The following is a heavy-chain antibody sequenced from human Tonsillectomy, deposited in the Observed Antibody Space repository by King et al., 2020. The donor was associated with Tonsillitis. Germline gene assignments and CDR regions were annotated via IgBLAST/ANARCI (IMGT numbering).Heavy chain of an antibody. V-gene: IGHV1-69*09. CDR3: AGSGLKGHIAVAGSYFDS. Sequence: QLVQSGAEVKKPGSSVKVSCKASGGTLSSYAISWVRQAPGLGLEWMGRIIPIVAIANNAQKFQGRVTLTADISTSTAYMELSSLRSEDTAVYYCAGSGLKGHIAVAGSYFDSWGQGTLVTVSS. J-gene: IGHJ4*02. CDR2: IIPIVAIA. CDR1: GGTLSSYA. D-gene: IGHD6-19*01.